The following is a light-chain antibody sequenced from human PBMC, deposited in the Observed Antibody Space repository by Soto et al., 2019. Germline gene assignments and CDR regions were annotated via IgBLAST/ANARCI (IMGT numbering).Light chain of an antibody. CDR1: QSVSSSY. CDR2: GAS. CDR3: QQYGSLVT. J-gene: IGKJ1*01. V-gene: IGKV3-20*01. Sequence: EIVLTXSPGTLSLSPGEIATLSCRASQSVSSSYLAWYQQKPGRAPRLLIDGASSRATGIPDRFSGSGSGTDFTLTITRLEPEDLAVYYCQQYGSLVTFGQGTKVAIK.